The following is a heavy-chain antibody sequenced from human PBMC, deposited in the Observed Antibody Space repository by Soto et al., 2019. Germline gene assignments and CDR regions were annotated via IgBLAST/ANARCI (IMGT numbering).Heavy chain of an antibody. CDR3: ARDFVADSRTDFHY. V-gene: IGHV3-11*01. Sequence: QVQLVESGGGLVKPGGSLRLSCATSGFIFSDYYMHWIRQAPGKGLEWISYISGNGRIIQYADSAKGRFTISRDNAQNSLYLQMNSLRAEDTALYFCARDFVADSRTDFHYWGQGTLVTVSS. J-gene: IGHJ4*02. D-gene: IGHD2-21*02. CDR1: GFIFSDYY. CDR2: ISGNGRII.